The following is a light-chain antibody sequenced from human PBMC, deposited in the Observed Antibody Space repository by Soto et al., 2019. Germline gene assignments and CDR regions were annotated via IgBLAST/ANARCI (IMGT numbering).Light chain of an antibody. CDR3: LLYYGGAQLV. CDR1: TGAVTSGDY. J-gene: IGLJ2*01. CDR2: GTS. V-gene: IGLV7-43*01. Sequence: QTVVTQEPSLTVSPGVTVTLTCASGTGAVTSGDYPNWFQQKPGQAPRALIYGTSNKHSWTPARFSGSLLGGKAALTLSGVQPEDEAEYYCLLYYGGAQLVFGGGTKLTVL.